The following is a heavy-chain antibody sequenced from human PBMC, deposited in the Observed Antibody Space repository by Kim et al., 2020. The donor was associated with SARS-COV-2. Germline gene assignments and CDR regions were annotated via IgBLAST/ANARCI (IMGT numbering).Heavy chain of an antibody. Sequence: GGSLRLSCAASGFTFSSYGMHWVRQAPGKGLEWVAVIWYDGSNKYYAYSVKGRFTISRDNSKNTLYLQMNSLRAEDTAVYYCARDIRFGELLVDYWGQGTLVTVSS. D-gene: IGHD3-10*01. CDR2: IWYDGSNK. V-gene: IGHV3-33*01. CDR3: ARDIRFGELLVDY. J-gene: IGHJ4*02. CDR1: GFTFSSYG.